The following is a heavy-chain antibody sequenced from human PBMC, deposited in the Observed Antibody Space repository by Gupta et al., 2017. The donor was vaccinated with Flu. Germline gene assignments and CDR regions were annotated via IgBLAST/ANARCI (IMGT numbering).Heavy chain of an antibody. V-gene: IGHV3-21*06. CDR1: GFPFSSDR. Sequence: EVQLVESGGSLVKPGESLSLSCAASGFPFSSDRMNWVRQAPGKWLAWVSSSSGGSDYIYYADSVKGRFTISRDNAKNLLYLQMNSLRAEDTAVYYCGRKSYKGSSPASTFDFWGLGTLVTVSS. D-gene: IGHD6-6*01. CDR3: GRKSYKGSSPASTFDF. J-gene: IGHJ4*02. CDR2: SSGGSDYI.